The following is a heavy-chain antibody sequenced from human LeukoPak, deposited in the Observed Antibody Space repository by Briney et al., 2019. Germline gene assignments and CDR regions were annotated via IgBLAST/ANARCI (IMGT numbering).Heavy chain of an antibody. CDR2: INHSGST. J-gene: IGHJ4*02. CDR3: ARSPVVPAPTFDY. V-gene: IGHV4-34*01. D-gene: IGHD2-2*01. Sequence: NPSETLSLTCAVYGGSFSGYYWSWIRQPPGKGLEWIGEINHSGSTNYNPSLKSRVTISVDTSKNQFSLKLSSVTAADTAVYYCARSPVVPAPTFDYWGQGTLVTVSS. CDR1: GGSFSGYY.